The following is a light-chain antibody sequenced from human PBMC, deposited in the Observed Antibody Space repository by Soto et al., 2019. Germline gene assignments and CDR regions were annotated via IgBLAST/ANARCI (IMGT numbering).Light chain of an antibody. J-gene: IGKJ1*01. V-gene: IGKV3-20*01. CDR1: PSVSGSN. Sequence: EIVFTQSPGTLSLSPGERATLSCRASPSVSGSNLAWYQQKPGQAPRLLIYGASSRATGIPDRFSGSGSGTDFTLTISRLETEDFAVYYCQQYGSSPWTFGQGTKVDIK. CDR2: GAS. CDR3: QQYGSSPWT.